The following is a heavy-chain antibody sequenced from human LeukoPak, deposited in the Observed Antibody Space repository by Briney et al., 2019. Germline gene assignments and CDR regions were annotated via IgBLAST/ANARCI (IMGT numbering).Heavy chain of an antibody. CDR2: IRQDGSET. V-gene: IGHV3-7*01. Sequence: GGSLRLSCAASRFIFSNYWMTWVRQAPGKGLEWVANIRQDGSETNYLDSVKGRLTISRDNAKNSLYLQMNSLIGEDTAVYYCARTPKGSQYGMDVWGQGTTVTVSS. D-gene: IGHD1-26*01. CDR3: ARTPKGSQYGMDV. CDR1: RFIFSNYW. J-gene: IGHJ6*02.